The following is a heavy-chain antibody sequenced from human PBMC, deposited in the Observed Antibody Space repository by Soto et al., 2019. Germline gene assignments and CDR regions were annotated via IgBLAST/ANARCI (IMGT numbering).Heavy chain of an antibody. J-gene: IGHJ4*01. CDR1: GFTFSSYG. Sequence: QVQLVESGGGVVQPGRSLRLSCAASGFTFSSYGMHWVRQAPGKGLEWVAVIWYDGSNKYYADSVKGRFTISRDNSKNTRHLEMTSLRAEDTAVYYCARDSVEWESTSYFDYWGQGNPVTVSS. CDR2: IWYDGSNK. D-gene: IGHD1-26*01. CDR3: ARDSVEWESTSYFDY. V-gene: IGHV3-33*01.